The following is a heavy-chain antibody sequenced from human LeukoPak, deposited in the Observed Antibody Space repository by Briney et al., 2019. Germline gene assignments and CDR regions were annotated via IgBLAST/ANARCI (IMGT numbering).Heavy chain of an antibody. V-gene: IGHV4-59*01. CDR1: GGSISSYS. CDR2: MYYSGNT. J-gene: IGHJ4*02. CDR3: ARGKYYFDY. Sequence: SETLSLTCTVSGGSISSYSWTWIRQPPGKGLEWIGYMYYSGNTNYNPSLKSRLTTSLDTSKNQFPLKLSSVTAADTAVYYCARGKYYFDYWGQGTLVTVSS.